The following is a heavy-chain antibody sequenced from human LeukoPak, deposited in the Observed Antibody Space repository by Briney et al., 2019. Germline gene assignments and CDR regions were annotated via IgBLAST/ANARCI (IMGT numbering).Heavy chain of an antibody. CDR2: INHSGST. J-gene: IGHJ3*02. CDR3: ARAHNNDDAFDI. V-gene: IGHV4-34*01. D-gene: IGHD2-8*01. CDR1: GGSFSGYY. Sequence: SETLSLTCAVYGGSFSGYYWSWIRQPPGKGLEWIGEINHSGSTNYNPSLKSRVTISVDTSKNQFSLKLSSVTAADTAVYYCARAHNNDDAFDIWGQGTMVTVSS.